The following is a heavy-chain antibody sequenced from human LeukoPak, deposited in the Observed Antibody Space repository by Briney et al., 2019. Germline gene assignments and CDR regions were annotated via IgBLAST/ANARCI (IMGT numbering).Heavy chain of an antibody. V-gene: IGHV4-61*02. CDR2: IYTSGST. CDR3: ARSSRGNSYGGAFDY. D-gene: IGHD5-18*01. Sequence: PSETLSLTCTVSGGSISSSSYYWGWIRQPPGKGLEWIGRIYTSGSTNYNPSLKSRVTILVDTSKNQSSLKLSSVTAADTAVYYCARSSRGNSYGGAFDYWGQGTLVTVSS. CDR1: GGSISSSSYY. J-gene: IGHJ4*02.